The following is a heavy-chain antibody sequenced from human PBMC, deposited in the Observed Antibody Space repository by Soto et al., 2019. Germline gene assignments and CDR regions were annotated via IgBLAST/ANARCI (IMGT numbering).Heavy chain of an antibody. J-gene: IGHJ3*02. CDR1: GGSISSGTYH. Sequence: QLQLQESGPGLVKPSETLSLTCTVSGGSISSGTYHWGWIRQPPGKGLEWIGSIYHSGTTYYNPSLKSRVIISVDTSRNPFSLKLCSVTAADTSVHYCASHRVAYSYGRWGALDIWGRGTMVTVSS. D-gene: IGHD5-18*01. V-gene: IGHV4-39*01. CDR3: ASHRVAYSYGRWGALDI. CDR2: IYHSGTT.